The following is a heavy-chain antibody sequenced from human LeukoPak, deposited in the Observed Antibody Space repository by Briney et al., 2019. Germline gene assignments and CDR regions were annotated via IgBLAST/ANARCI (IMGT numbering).Heavy chain of an antibody. V-gene: IGHV3-74*01. Sequence: GSLRLSCAASGFTFSSYWMHWVRQAPGKGLVWVSRINSDGSSTSYADSVKGRFTISRDNAKNTLYLQMNSLRAEDTAVYYCAKDSAYSSGWFPDYWGQGTLVTVSS. D-gene: IGHD6-19*01. CDR3: AKDSAYSSGWFPDY. CDR2: INSDGSST. CDR1: GFTFSSYW. J-gene: IGHJ4*02.